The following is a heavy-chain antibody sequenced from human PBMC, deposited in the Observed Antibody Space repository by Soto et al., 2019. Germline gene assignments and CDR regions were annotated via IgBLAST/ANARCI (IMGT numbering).Heavy chain of an antibody. CDR1: GYSFTNND. Sequence: ASVKVSCKASGYSFTNNDVSWVRQATGQGLEWMGWMNPGSGDTGYAQKFQGRVTITRDISIATAYMELSSLRSDDTAIYYCARMETFCSLNWFDPWGQGTLVTVSS. V-gene: IGHV1-8*01. D-gene: IGHD3-10*02. J-gene: IGHJ5*02. CDR3: ARMETFCSLNWFDP. CDR2: MNPGSGDT.